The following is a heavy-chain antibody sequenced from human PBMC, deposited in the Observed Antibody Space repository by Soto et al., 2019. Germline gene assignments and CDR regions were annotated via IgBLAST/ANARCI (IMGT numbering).Heavy chain of an antibody. D-gene: IGHD4-17*01. CDR1: GFTVSSNY. J-gene: IGHJ6*02. CDR3: AREHGDYGRDYYYGMDV. Sequence: PGGSLRLSCAASGFTVSSNYMSWVRQAPGKGLEWVSVIYSGGSTYYADSVKGRFTISRDNSKNTLYLQMNSLRAEDTAVYYCAREHGDYGRDYYYGMDVWGQGTTVTVSS. V-gene: IGHV3-53*01. CDR2: IYSGGST.